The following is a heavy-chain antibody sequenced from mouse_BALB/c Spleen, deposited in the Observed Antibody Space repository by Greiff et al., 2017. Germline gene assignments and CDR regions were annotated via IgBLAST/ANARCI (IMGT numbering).Heavy chain of an antibody. CDR1: GYTFTSYW. V-gene: IGHV1S22*01. J-gene: IGHJ2*01. CDR3: TRRGTPDFDD. D-gene: IGHD2-14*01. CDR2: IFPGSGST. Sequence: LQQPGSELVRPGASVKLSCKASGYTFTSYWMHWVKQRPGQGLEWIGNIFPGSGSTNYDEKFKSKATLTVDTSSSTAYMQLSSLTSEDSAVYYCTRRGTPDFDDGGQGTTLTVSS.